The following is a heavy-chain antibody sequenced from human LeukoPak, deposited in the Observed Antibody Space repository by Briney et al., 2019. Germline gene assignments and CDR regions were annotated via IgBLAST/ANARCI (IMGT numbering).Heavy chain of an antibody. J-gene: IGHJ5*02. V-gene: IGHV4-34*01. CDR3: ARGPRIAVAGTGGWFDP. D-gene: IGHD6-19*01. Sequence: SETLSFTCADYGGSFSGYYWSWIRQPPGKGLKWIGEINHSGSTNYNPSLKSRVTISVDTSKNQFSLKLSSVTAADTAVYYCARGPRIAVAGTGGWFDPWGQGTLVTVSS. CDR1: GGSFSGYY. CDR2: INHSGST.